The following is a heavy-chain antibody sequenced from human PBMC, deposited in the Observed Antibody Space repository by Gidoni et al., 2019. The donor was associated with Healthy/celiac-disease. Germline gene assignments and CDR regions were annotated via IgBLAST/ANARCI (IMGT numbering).Heavy chain of an antibody. CDR3: ARDTPGVVAFDI. D-gene: IGHD2-15*01. J-gene: IGHJ3*02. CDR1: GGSISSYY. CDR2: IYYSGST. Sequence: QVQLQESGPGLVKPSETLSLTCTVSGGSISSYYWSWIRQPPGKGLEWIGYIYYSGSTNYNPSLKSRVTISVDTSKNQFSLKLSSVTAADTAVYYCARDTPGVVAFDIWGQGTMVTVSS. V-gene: IGHV4-59*01.